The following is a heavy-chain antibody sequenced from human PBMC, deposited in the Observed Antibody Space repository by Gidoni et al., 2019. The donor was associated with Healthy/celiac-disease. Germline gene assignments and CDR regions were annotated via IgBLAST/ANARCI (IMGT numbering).Heavy chain of an antibody. D-gene: IGHD4-17*01. CDR3: AKDHPKTVRGPYYFDY. CDR2: ISVSGGST. V-gene: IGHV3-23*01. J-gene: IGHJ4*02. CDR1: VFTFRIYA. Sequence: EVQLLDSGGGLVQPGGSLRLPCAASVFTFRIYAMSWVRHAPGKGLEWVSAISVSGGSTYYADSVKGRFTISRDKSKNTLYLQMNSLRAEETAVYYCAKDHPKTVRGPYYFDYWGQGTLVTVSS.